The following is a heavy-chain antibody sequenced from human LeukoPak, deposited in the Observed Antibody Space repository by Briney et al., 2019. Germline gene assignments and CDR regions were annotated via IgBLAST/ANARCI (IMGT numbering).Heavy chain of an antibody. CDR1: GFTFSSYW. J-gene: IGHJ4*02. CDR2: IKQDGSEK. V-gene: IGHV3-7*03. Sequence: GGSLRLSCAASGFTFSSYWMSWVRQAPGKGLEWVANIKQDGSEKYYVDSVKGRFTISRDNAKNSLYLQMNSLRAEDTAVYYCARVTDGCNSWYFDYWGQGTLVTVSS. CDR3: ARVTDGCNSWYFDY. D-gene: IGHD5-24*01.